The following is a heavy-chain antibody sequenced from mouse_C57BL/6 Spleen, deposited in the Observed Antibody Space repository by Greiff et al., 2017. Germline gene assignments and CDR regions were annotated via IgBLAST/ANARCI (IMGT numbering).Heavy chain of an antibody. CDR3: ARPITTVGFAY. D-gene: IGHD1-1*01. CDR2: ISSGSSTF. Sequence: DVHLVESGGGLVKPGGSLKLSCAASGFTFSDYGMHWVRQAPEKGLDWVAYISSGSSTFYYADTVKGRFTISRDNAKNTLFLQMTSLRSEDTAMYYCARPITTVGFAYWGQGTLVTVSA. CDR1: GFTFSDYG. J-gene: IGHJ3*01. V-gene: IGHV5-17*01.